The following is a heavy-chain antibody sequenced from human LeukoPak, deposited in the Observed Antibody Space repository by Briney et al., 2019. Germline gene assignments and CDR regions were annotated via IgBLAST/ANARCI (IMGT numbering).Heavy chain of an antibody. Sequence: SQTLSLTCTVSGGSISSGSYYWSWIRQPAGKGLEWIGRIYTSGSTNYNPSLKSRVTISVDTSKNQFSLKLSSVTAADTAVYYCARRFSAYSSGDNWFDPWGQGTLVTVSS. V-gene: IGHV4-61*02. J-gene: IGHJ5*02. D-gene: IGHD6-25*01. CDR3: ARRFSAYSSGDNWFDP. CDR1: GGSISSGSYY. CDR2: IYTSGST.